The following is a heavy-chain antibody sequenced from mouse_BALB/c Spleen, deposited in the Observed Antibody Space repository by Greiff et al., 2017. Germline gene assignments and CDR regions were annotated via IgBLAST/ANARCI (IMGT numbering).Heavy chain of an antibody. CDR3: ATGTSRFAY. J-gene: IGHJ3*01. CDR2: INPSNGRT. V-gene: IGHV1S81*02. Sequence: QVQLQQPGAELVKPGASVKLSCKASGYTFTSYWMHWVKQRPGQGLEWIGEINPSNGRTNYNEKFKSKATLTVDKSSSTAYMQLSSLTSEDSAVYYCATGTSRFAYGGQGTLVTVSA. D-gene: IGHD4-1*01. CDR1: GYTFTSYW.